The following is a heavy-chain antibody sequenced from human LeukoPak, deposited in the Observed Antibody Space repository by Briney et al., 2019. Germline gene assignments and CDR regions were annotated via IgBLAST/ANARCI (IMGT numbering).Heavy chain of an antibody. V-gene: IGHV3-30*09. D-gene: IGHD3-3*01. Sequence: GRSLRLSCAASGFTFSTYAMHWVRQAPGKGLEWVAVVSYDGSNKFYVDSVEGRFAISRDNSKNTLYLQMNSLRAEDTAVYYCAKEFLRYDFWSGYSGDYWGQGTLVTVSS. CDR1: GFTFSTYA. CDR2: VSYDGSNK. CDR3: AKEFLRYDFWSGYSGDY. J-gene: IGHJ4*02.